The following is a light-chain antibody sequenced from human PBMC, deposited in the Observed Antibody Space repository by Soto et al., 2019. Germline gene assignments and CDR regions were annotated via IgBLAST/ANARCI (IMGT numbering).Light chain of an antibody. CDR3: QQRSGWLT. CDR2: EAS. J-gene: IGKJ4*01. V-gene: IGKV3-11*01. Sequence: EIVLSQSPATLSLSPGERATLSCRASQSVSSYLAWYQQRPGQAPRLLIYEASNRATGVPARFSGSGFGTDFTLTISNLEAEDFAVYYCQQRSGWLTFGGGTKVDI. CDR1: QSVSSY.